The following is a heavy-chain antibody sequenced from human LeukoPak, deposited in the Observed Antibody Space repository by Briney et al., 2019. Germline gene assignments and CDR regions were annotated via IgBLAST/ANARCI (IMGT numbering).Heavy chain of an antibody. V-gene: IGHV3-48*03. CDR1: GFTFSSYE. D-gene: IGHD3-10*01. CDR2: ISGSGSAI. J-gene: IGHJ4*02. Sequence: GGSLRLSCAASGFTFSSYEMNWVRQAPGKGLEWLSYISGSGSAIYYADSVKGRFTISRDNAKNSLYLQMNSLRAEDTAVYSCARGYYGSGSYSFDYWGQGTLVTVSS. CDR3: ARGYYGSGSYSFDY.